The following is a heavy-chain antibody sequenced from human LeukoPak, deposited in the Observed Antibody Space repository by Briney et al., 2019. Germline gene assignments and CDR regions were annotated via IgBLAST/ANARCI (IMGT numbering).Heavy chain of an antibody. CDR1: GFTFSSYE. D-gene: IGHD1-14*01. J-gene: IGHJ6*04. CDR2: ISSSGSTI. CDR3: AQRSGSEYYYYGVDV. V-gene: IGHV3-48*03. Sequence: PGGSLRLSCAASGFTFSSYEMNWVRQAPGKGLEWVSYISSSGSTIYYADSVKGRFTISRDNAKNSLYLQMNSLRAEDTAVYYCAQRSGSEYYYYGVDVWGKGTTVTVSS.